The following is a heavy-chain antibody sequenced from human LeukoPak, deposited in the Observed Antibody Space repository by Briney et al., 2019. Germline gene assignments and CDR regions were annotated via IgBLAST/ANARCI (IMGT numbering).Heavy chain of an antibody. V-gene: IGHV3-9*01. CDR1: GFTFDDYA. J-gene: IGHJ4*02. Sequence: QPGRSLRLSCAASGFTFDDYAMHWVRQAPGKGLEWVSGISWNSGSIAYADSVKGRFTISRDNAKNSLYLQMNSLRPDDTALYYCAKDNRAILGGPLSYFDYWGQGTLVTVSS. D-gene: IGHD3-16*01. CDR3: AKDNRAILGGPLSYFDY. CDR2: ISWNSGSI.